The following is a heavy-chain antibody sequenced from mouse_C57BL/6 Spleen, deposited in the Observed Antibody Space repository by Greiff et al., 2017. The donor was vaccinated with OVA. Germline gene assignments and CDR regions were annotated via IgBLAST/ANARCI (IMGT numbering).Heavy chain of an antibody. J-gene: IGHJ2*01. CDR2: IWSGGST. Sequence: VQLQESGPGLVQPSQSLSITCTVSGFSLTSYGVHWVRQSPGKGLEWLGVIWSGGSTDYNAAFISRLSISKDNSKSQVFFKMNSLQADDTAIYYCATLYGSSYGGYYFDYWGQGTTLTVSS. CDR3: ATLYGSSYGGYYFDY. CDR1: GFSLTSYG. V-gene: IGHV2-2*01. D-gene: IGHD1-1*01.